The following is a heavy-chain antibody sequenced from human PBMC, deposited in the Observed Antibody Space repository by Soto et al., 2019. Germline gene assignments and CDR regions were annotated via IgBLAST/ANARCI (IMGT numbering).Heavy chain of an antibody. CDR2: IYYSGST. CDR3: ARSFGYSSSFDMDV. J-gene: IGHJ6*02. V-gene: IGHV4-59*01. CDR1: GGSISSYY. D-gene: IGHD6-13*01. Sequence: PSETLSLTCTVAGGSISSYYWSWIRQPPGKGLEWIGYIYYSGSTNYNPSLKSRVTISVDTSKNQFSLKLSSVTAADTAVYYCARSFGYSSSFDMDVWGQGTTVTVS.